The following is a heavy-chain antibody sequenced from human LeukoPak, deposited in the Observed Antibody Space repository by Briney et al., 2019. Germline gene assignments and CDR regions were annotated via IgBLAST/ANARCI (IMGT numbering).Heavy chain of an antibody. V-gene: IGHV3-9*01. Sequence: GGSLGLSVAPPDFPFEDIAMHGVGKVPGKGWGGAPGLSGNSGSIGYADSVKGRFTISRDNAKNSLYLQMNSLRAEDTALYYCAKGGPEPYGSSWYGSGYWGQGTLVTVSS. CDR2: LSGNSGSI. D-gene: IGHD6-13*01. CDR3: AKGGPEPYGSSWYGSGY. CDR1: DFPFEDIA. J-gene: IGHJ4*02.